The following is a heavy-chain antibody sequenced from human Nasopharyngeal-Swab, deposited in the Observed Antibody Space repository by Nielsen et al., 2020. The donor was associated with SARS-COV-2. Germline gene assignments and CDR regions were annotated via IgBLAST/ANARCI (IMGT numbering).Heavy chain of an antibody. CDR1: GGTFSSYA. D-gene: IGHD2-8*02. V-gene: IGHV1-69*01. CDR3: ARDQAGGGVLGY. CDR2: IIPIFGTA. J-gene: IGHJ4*02. Sequence: SAKASCKASGGTFSSYAISWVRQAPGQGLEWMGGIIPIFGTANYAQKFQGRVTITADESTSTAYMELSSLRSVDTAVYYCARDQAGGGVLGYWGQGTLVTVSS.